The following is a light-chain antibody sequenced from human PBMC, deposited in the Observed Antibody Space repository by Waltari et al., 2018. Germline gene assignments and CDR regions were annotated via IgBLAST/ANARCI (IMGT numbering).Light chain of an antibody. J-gene: IGKJ3*01. V-gene: IGKV1-27*01. CDR2: GTS. CDR3: QQYNTAPDN. CDR1: QGINSY. Sequence: DIQVTQSPSSLSASVGDRVTITCRASQGINSYLAWHQQKPGKVPKLLIYGTSTLQSGVPSRFSGSGSGANFSLTITCLQPDDFATYYCQQYNTAPDNFGRGTKVDIK.